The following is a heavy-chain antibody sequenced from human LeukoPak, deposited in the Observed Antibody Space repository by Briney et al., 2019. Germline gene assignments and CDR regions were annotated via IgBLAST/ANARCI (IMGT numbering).Heavy chain of an antibody. J-gene: IGHJ5*02. CDR1: GFTFSSYS. CDR2: LYTGGST. CDR3: ARDIWYGSGTYLLRES. Sequence: GGSLRLSCVASGFTFSSYSMNWVRQAPGKGLEWVSVLYTGGSTYYADAVRGRFTISRDNSKNTLYLQMDSLRAEDTAVYYCARDIWYGSGTYLLRESWGQGTLVTVSS. V-gene: IGHV3-53*01. D-gene: IGHD3-10*01.